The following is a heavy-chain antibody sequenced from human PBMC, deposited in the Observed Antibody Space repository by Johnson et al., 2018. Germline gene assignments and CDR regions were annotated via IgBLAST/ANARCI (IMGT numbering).Heavy chain of an antibody. J-gene: IGHJ3*02. D-gene: IGHD3-16*01. Sequence: QVQLVESGAEVKKPGASVKVSCQASGYTFSTYDINWVRQATGQGLEWLGWVNPDSGNRGYAQKLQGRVTMTRNTSISTAYMELSSLRFEDTAVYFCARRAHLGAFDIWGQGTMVSVSS. V-gene: IGHV1-8*01. CDR3: ARRAHLGAFDI. CDR1: GYTFSTYD. CDR2: VNPDSGNR.